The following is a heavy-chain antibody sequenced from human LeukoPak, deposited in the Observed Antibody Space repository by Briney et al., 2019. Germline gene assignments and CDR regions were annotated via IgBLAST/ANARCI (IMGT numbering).Heavy chain of an antibody. CDR3: ARGANSNWYFDL. CDR2: TYYRSKWYN. D-gene: IGHD1-1*01. CDR1: GDSVSSNTAS. Sequence: SGPGLVKPSQTLSLTCDISGDSVSSNTASWNWIRQSPSRGLEWLGRTYYRSKWYNDYAVSVKGRITINPDTSKNQFSLQLNSMTPEDTAVYYCARGANSNWYFDLWGRGTLVTVSS. J-gene: IGHJ2*01. V-gene: IGHV6-1*01.